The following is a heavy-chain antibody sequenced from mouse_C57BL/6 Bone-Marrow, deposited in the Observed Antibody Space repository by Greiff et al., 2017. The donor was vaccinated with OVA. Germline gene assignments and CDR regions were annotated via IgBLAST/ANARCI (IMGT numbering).Heavy chain of an antibody. CDR3: ERGYYYGSSDWYFDV. V-gene: IGHV1-39*01. Sequence: EVQLQQSGPELVKPGASVTISCKASGYSFTDYNMNWVKQRNGQRLEWIGVINPTYGTTSYNQKFTGPATLTVDKASSTAYMQLNRLTSEDSAVYYGERGYYYGSSDWYFDVWGTGTTVTVSS. CDR2: INPTYGTT. CDR1: GYSFTDYN. J-gene: IGHJ1*03. D-gene: IGHD1-1*01.